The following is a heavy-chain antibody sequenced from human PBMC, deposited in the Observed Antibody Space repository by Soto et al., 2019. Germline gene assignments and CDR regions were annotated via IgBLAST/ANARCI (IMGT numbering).Heavy chain of an antibody. J-gene: IGHJ4*02. CDR1: GGSISSGGYY. D-gene: IGHD1-7*01. CDR3: ARTGTTRTLDY. CDR2: IYYSGST. V-gene: IGHV4-31*03. Sequence: SATLSLTCTVSGGSISSGGYYWSWIRQHPGKGLEWIGYIYYSGSTYYNPSLKSRVTISVDTSKNQFSLKLSSVTAADTAVYYCARTGTTRTLDYWGQGTPVTVSS.